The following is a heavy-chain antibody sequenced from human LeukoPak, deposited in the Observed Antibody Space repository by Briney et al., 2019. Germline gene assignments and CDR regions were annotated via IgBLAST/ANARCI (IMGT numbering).Heavy chain of an antibody. J-gene: IGHJ6*02. D-gene: IGHD6-6*01. CDR1: GFTFSSYS. V-gene: IGHV3-48*01. CDR3: ARSEGYSSSSPSYYYGMDV. CDR2: ISSSSSTI. Sequence: GGSLRLSCAASGFTFSSYSMNWVRQAPGKGLEWVSYISSSSSTIYYADSVKGRFTISRDNAKNSLYLQMNSLRAVDTAVYYCARSEGYSSSSPSYYYGMDVWGQGTTVTVSS.